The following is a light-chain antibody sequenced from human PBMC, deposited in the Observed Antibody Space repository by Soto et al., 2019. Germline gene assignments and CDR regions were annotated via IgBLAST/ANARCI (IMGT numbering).Light chain of an antibody. V-gene: IGKV3-20*01. Sequence: EIVLTQSPGTLSLSPGERATLSCRASQSLNSNYLAWYQQKPGQAPRLLSYGASSRATGIPDRFSGSGSGTDVSLTISSLEPEDFSVYYWQQYDTSPWTFGQGTKVEFK. J-gene: IGKJ1*01. CDR1: QSLNSNY. CDR2: GAS. CDR3: QQYDTSPWT.